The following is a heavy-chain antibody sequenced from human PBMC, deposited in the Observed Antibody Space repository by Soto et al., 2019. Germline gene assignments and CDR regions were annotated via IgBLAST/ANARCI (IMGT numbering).Heavy chain of an antibody. Sequence: SETLCLTCTVSGGSMSRYYWSWIRQPPGKGLEWIGYIYYSGSTNYNPSLKSRVTISVDTSKNQFSLKLSSVTAADTAVYYCAWSVRGHDYYYYYKDVWGKGTTVTVSS. D-gene: IGHD3-10*01. J-gene: IGHJ6*03. CDR3: AWSVRGHDYYYYYKDV. CDR1: GGSMSRYY. V-gene: IGHV4-59*01. CDR2: IYYSGST.